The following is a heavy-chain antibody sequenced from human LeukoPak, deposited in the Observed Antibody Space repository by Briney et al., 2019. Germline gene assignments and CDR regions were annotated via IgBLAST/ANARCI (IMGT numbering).Heavy chain of an antibody. CDR3: ARPYQLQQKGFDY. CDR1: GGSFSGYY. J-gene: IGHJ4*02. Sequence: PSETLSLTCAVYGGSFSGYYWSWIRQPPGKGLEGIGEINHSGSTNYNPSLNSRVTIPVDTSKKQFSLKVRSVTAADTAVYYCARPYQLQQKGFDYWGQGTLVTVSS. V-gene: IGHV4-34*01. CDR2: INHSGST. D-gene: IGHD2-2*01.